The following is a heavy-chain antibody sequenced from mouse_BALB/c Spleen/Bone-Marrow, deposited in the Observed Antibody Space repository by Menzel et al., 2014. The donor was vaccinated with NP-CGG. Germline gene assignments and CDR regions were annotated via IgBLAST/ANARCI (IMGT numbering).Heavy chain of an antibody. Sequence: QVQLQQPGAELVKPGASVKLSCKASGYTFTSYYMYWVKQRPGQGLEWIGEINPSNGGTNFNEKFKSKATLTVDKSSSTAYMQLSSLTSGDSAVYYCTREGDSPFAYWGQGTLVTVSA. J-gene: IGHJ3*01. CDR2: INPSNGGT. CDR1: GYTFTSYY. D-gene: IGHD2-13*01. CDR3: TREGDSPFAY. V-gene: IGHV1S81*02.